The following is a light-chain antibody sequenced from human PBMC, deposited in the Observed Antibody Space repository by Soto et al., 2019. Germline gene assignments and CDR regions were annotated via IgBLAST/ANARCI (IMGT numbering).Light chain of an antibody. CDR1: SSDVGGYNY. CDR3: TSYTSSSTLVV. CDR2: EVS. V-gene: IGLV2-14*01. Sequence: QSALTQPASVSGSPGQSITISCTGTSSDVGGYNYVSWYQQHPGKAPKLMIYEVSNRPSGVSNRFSGSKSGHTASLTISGLQSEDEADYFCTSYTSSSTLVVFGTGTKVTV. J-gene: IGLJ1*01.